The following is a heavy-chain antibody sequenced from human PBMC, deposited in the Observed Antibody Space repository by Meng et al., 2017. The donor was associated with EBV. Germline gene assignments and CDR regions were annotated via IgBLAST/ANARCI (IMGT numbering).Heavy chain of an antibody. CDR1: GGPFRRDA. CDR2: LIPMSGAP. CDR3: ASESGRGFTPDF. J-gene: IGHJ4*02. D-gene: IGHD3-10*01. V-gene: IGHV1-69*01. Sequence: QVEQSGGEVKGPGSSVKVSCKTSGGPFRRDAVIWVRQGPGQGLEWLGGLIPMSGAPHYAQKFQDRVTITADEYTRTHYMELSSLRSDDTAMYYCASESGRGFTPDFWGQGTLVTVSS.